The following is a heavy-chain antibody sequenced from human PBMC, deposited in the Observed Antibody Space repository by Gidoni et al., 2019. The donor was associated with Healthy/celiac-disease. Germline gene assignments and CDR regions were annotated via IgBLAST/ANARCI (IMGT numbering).Heavy chain of an antibody. V-gene: IGHV4-39*01. J-gene: IGHJ4*02. CDR2: IYYSGST. D-gene: IGHD2-2*03. CDR1: GGSIRSRSYY. CDR3: ARHMDIVVVPAIIDY. Sequence: QLQLQESGPGLVKPSETLSLTCTFSGGSIRSRSYYWGWIRQPPGKGLEWIGSIYYSGSTYYNPSLKSRVTISVDTSKNQFSLKLSSVTAADTAVYYCARHMDIVVVPAIIDYWGQGTLVTVSS.